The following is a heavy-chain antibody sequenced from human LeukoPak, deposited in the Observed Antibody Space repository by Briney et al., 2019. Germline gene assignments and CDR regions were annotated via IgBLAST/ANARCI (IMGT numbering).Heavy chain of an antibody. CDR3: ARVGDYEIDY. J-gene: IGHJ4*02. V-gene: IGHV4-4*02. D-gene: IGHD4-17*01. Sequence: SETLSLTCAVSGGSISSSNWWSWVRQPPGKGLEGIGEIYHCGSTKYKQSLKRRVTISVDKSKNQFSLKLSSVTAADTAVDYCARVGDYEIDYWGQGTLVTVSS. CDR2: IYHCGST. CDR1: GGSISSSNW.